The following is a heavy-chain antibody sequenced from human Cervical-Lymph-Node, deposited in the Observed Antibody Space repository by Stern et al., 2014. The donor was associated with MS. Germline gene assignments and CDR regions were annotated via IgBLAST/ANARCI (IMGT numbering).Heavy chain of an antibody. J-gene: IGHJ2*01. Sequence: DQLVESGPGLVKPSETLSLTCTVSGGAVSDYYLTWIRQRPGKGLAWIGYISDTGTTKYNTSLHSRVTITLDTSQNQVSLRLRSVTAADTAVYYCARDPSTTASDWFFDLWGRGSLVTVSS. V-gene: IGHV4-59*02. CDR2: ISDTGTT. CDR3: ARDPSTTASDWFFDL. CDR1: GGAVSDYY. D-gene: IGHD2-21*02.